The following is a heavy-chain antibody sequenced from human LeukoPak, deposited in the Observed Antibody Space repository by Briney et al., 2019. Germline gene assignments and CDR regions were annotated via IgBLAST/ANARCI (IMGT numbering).Heavy chain of an antibody. D-gene: IGHD2-15*01. CDR3: ARDRYCSGGTCYDGMDV. CDR1: GGSISSSSHY. CDR2: IYYSGST. V-gene: IGHV4-39*07. J-gene: IGHJ6*02. Sequence: SETLSLTCSVSGGSISSSSHYWGWIRQSPGKGLEWIGSIYYSGSTYYNPSLKSRVAISVDTSKNQFSLKLSSVTAADTAVYYCARDRYCSGGTCYDGMDVWGQGTTVTVSS.